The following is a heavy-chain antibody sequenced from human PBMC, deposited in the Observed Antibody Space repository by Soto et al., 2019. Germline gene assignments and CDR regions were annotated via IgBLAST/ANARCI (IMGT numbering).Heavy chain of an antibody. V-gene: IGHV3-30*04. CDR3: ARPFSSGWYGDFDY. Sequence: GGSLRLSCAASGFAFSIYAMHWVRRAPGKGLEWVAVISYDASNKYYADSVKGRFTISRDNSKKTMFLQMSSLRAEDTAVYYCARPFSSGWYGDFDYWGQGTLVTVSS. CDR1: GFAFSIYA. D-gene: IGHD6-19*01. J-gene: IGHJ4*02. CDR2: ISYDASNK.